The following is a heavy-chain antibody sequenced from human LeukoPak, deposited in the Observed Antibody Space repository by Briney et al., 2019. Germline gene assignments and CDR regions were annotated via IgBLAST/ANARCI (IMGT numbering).Heavy chain of an antibody. J-gene: IGHJ4*02. Sequence: PGGSLRLSCAASGFTFSTYGMHWVRQAPGKGLEWVAFIRYDGSIKYYADSVKGRFTISRDNSKSTLYLQLNSLRAEDTALYYCAKVFGVAVAGTRGFFDYWGQRTLVTVSS. CDR1: GFTFSTYG. D-gene: IGHD6-19*01. CDR3: AKVFGVAVAGTRGFFDY. CDR2: IRYDGSIK. V-gene: IGHV3-30*02.